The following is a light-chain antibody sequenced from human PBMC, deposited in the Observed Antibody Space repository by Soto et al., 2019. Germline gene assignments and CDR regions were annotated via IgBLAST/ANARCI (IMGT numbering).Light chain of an antibody. CDR1: QSTLYSPNNKNY. CDR2: WAS. V-gene: IGKV4-1*01. Sequence: DIVMTQSPDSLAVSLGERATINCKSSQSTLYSPNNKNYLAWYQHKAGQPLKLLIYWASTRESGVPDRFSGSGSETDFTLTISSLQAEDVAVYYCQQYYTAPYTFGQGTKLEIK. CDR3: QQYYTAPYT. J-gene: IGKJ2*01.